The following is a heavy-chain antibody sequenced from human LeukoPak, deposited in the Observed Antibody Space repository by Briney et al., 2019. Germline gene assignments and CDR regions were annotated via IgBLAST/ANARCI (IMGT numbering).Heavy chain of an antibody. J-gene: IGHJ4*02. CDR3: ARVGYCSCTSCYALDY. V-gene: IGHV4-59*01. CDR2: IYYSGST. D-gene: IGHD2-2*01. CDR1: GGSISSYY. Sequence: SSETLSLTCTVSGGSISSYYWSWIRQPPGKGLEWIGYIYYSGSTNYNPSLKSRVTISVDTSKNQFSLKLSSVTAADTAVYYCARVGYCSCTSCYALDYWGQGTLVTVSS.